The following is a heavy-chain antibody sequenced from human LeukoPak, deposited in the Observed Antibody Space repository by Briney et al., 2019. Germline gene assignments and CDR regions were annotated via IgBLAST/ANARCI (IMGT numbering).Heavy chain of an antibody. V-gene: IGHV4-34*01. CDR1: GESFSGYY. CDR3: ARSVGYSSSMLAYYYYYYMDV. Sequence: SETLSLTCAVYGESFSGYYWSWIRQPPGKGLEWIGEINHSGSTNYNPSLKSRVTISVDTSKNQFSLKLSSVTAADTAVYYCARSVGYSSSMLAYYYYYYMDVWGKGTTVTVSS. CDR2: INHSGST. D-gene: IGHD6-6*01. J-gene: IGHJ6*03.